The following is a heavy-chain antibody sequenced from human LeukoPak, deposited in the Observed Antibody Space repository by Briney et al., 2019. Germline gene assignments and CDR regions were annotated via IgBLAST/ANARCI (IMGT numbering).Heavy chain of an antibody. J-gene: IGHJ4*02. CDR2: INHSGST. D-gene: IGHD2-2*01. CDR1: GGSFSGYY. V-gene: IGHV4-34*01. CDR3: PRGGFRGGIRYQPLSGGLGY. Sequence: PSETLSLTCAVYGGSFSGYYWSWIRHPPAKGLEGIWEINHSGSTNYNPSLKSRVTISVDTSKNQFSLKLSSVTAADTAVYYCPRGGFRGGIRYQPLSGGLGYSGQGTLVTVSS.